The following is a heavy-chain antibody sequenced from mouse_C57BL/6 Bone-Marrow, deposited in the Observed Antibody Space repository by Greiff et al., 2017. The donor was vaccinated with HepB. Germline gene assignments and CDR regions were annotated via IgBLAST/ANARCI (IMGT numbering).Heavy chain of an antibody. CDR3: ARVGNYYGSSYDYFDY. Sequence: QVQLKESGAELVRPGTSVKVSCKASGYAFTNYLIEWVKQRPGQGLEWIGVINPGSGGTNYNEKFKGKATLTADKSSSTAYMQLSSLTSEDSAVYYCARVGNYYGSSYDYFDYWGQGTTLTVSS. CDR1: GYAFTNYL. J-gene: IGHJ2*01. D-gene: IGHD1-1*01. V-gene: IGHV1-54*01. CDR2: INPGSGGT.